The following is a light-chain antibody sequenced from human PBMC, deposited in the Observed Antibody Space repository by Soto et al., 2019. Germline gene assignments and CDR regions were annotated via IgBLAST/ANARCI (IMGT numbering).Light chain of an antibody. CDR3: QQYGGSSMYT. Sequence: EIVLKQSPGTLSLSPGERATLSCRASQSVSSSYLAWYQQKPGQAPRLLIYGASSRATGIPDRFSGSGSGTDFTLTISRLEPEDFAVYYCQQYGGSSMYTFGQGTKLEIK. CDR1: QSVSSSY. V-gene: IGKV3-20*01. J-gene: IGKJ2*01. CDR2: GAS.